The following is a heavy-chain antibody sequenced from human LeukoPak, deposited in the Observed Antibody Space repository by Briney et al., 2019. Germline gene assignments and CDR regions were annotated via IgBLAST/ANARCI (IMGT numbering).Heavy chain of an antibody. CDR2: IYYSGST. J-gene: IGHJ4*02. V-gene: IGHV4-39*01. CDR3: ARPGYYYDSSGYHYRDY. CDR1: GGFISSSSYY. D-gene: IGHD3-22*01. Sequence: SETLSLTCTVSGGFISSSSYYWGWIRQPPGKGLEWIGSIYYSGSTYYNPSLKSRVTISVDTSKNQFSLKLSSVTAADTAVYYCARPGYYYDSSGYHYRDYWGQGTLVTVSS.